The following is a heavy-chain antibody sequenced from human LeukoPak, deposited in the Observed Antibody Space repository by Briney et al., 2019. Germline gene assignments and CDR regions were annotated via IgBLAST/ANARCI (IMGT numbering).Heavy chain of an antibody. CDR1: GFIFDDYG. V-gene: IGHV3-20*01. D-gene: IGHD1-14*01. CDR2: INWNGGST. J-gene: IGHJ4*02. CDR3: ARSMNVRTDPRSPYYFDY. Sequence: GGSLRLSCAASGFIFDDYGMSWVRQAPGKGLEWVSGINWNGGSTGYADSVKGRFTISRDNTKNSLYLQVNSLRAEDTALYHCARSMNVRTDPRSPYYFDYWGQGTLVTVSS.